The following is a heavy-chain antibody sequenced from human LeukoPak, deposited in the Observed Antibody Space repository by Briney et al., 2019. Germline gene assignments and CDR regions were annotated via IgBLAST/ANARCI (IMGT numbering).Heavy chain of an antibody. Sequence: ASGKVSCNASGYTFTSYGISWVRQAPGQGHEWRGGISAYNGNTNYAQKLQGRVTMTTDTSTSTAYMELRSLRSDDTAVYYCAREVAAAPPFDYCGHGTLVTVSS. V-gene: IGHV1-18*04. J-gene: IGHJ4*01. CDR1: GYTFTSYG. CDR2: ISAYNGNT. D-gene: IGHD6-13*01. CDR3: AREVAAAPPFDY.